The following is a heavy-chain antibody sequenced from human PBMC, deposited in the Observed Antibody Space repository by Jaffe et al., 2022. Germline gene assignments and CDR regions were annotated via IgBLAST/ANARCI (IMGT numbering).Heavy chain of an antibody. V-gene: IGHV4-38-2*02. CDR1: GYSISSGYY. J-gene: IGHJ5*02. CDR3: AREVFGQWLVQRWFDP. CDR2: IYHSGST. Sequence: QVQLQESGPGLVKPSETLSLTCAVSGYSISSGYYWGWIRQPPGKGLEWIGSIYHSGSTYYNPSLKSRVTISVDTSKNQFSLKLSSVTAADTAVYYCAREVFGQWLVQRWFDPWGQGTLVTVSS. D-gene: IGHD6-19*01.